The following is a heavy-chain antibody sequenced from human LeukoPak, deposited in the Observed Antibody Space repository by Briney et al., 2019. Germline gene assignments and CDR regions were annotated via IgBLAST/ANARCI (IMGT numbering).Heavy chain of an antibody. CDR1: GGAVSSVGYY. V-gene: IGHV4-31*03. Sequence: SETLSLTCTVSGGAVSSVGYYWSWIRQHPGKGLEWIGYIYNTGSTYYNPSLKSRVTILVDTSENQFSLKLSSVTAADTAVYYCARVKSSSWYIAHYFDYWGQGTLVTVSS. D-gene: IGHD6-13*01. CDR2: IYNTGST. J-gene: IGHJ4*02. CDR3: ARVKSSSWYIAHYFDY.